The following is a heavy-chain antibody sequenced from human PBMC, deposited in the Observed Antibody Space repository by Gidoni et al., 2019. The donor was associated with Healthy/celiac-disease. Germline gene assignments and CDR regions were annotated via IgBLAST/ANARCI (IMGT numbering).Heavy chain of an antibody. J-gene: IGHJ5*02. V-gene: IGHV4-39*01. D-gene: IGHD2-2*02. Sequence: LPPQESGPRPVKPSETPSLTCTFSCCSLRRSSYYLGWFRPPPGKGLEWIGRIYYRGSTYYHPTLKSRVTISEDTSKSQFTLKLSSVTDADTAVYYCARRDIVVVPAAIRSPGWFDPWGQGTLVTVSS. CDR1: CCSLRRSSYY. CDR3: ARRDIVVVPAAIRSPGWFDP. CDR2: IYYRGST.